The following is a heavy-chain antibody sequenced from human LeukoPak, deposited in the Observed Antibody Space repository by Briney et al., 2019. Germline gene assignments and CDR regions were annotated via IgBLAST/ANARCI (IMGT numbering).Heavy chain of an antibody. J-gene: IGHJ4*02. CDR3: AKAAGRVAYNYLNS. V-gene: IGHV3-43D*04. CDR1: GLTFDDYA. CDR2: ISWDGGIT. D-gene: IGHD5-24*01. Sequence: GGSLRLSCAASGLTFDDYAMHWVRHAPGKGLEWVSFISWDGGITYYTDSMKGRFTISRDNSKTSLYLQMNSLRPEDTALYYCAKAAGRVAYNYLNSWGQGTLVTVSS.